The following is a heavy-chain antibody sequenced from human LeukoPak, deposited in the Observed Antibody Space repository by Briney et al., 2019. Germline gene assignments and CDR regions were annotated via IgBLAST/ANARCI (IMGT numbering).Heavy chain of an antibody. CDR1: GYTFTSYD. V-gene: IGHV1-8*02. J-gene: IGHJ4*02. Sequence: ASVKVSCKASGYTFTSYDINWVRQATGQGLEWMGWMNPNSGNTGYAQKFQGRVTMTSNTSISTAYMELSSLRSEDTAVYYCARDRGGDSSGYYTYFDYWGQGTLVTVSS. CDR2: MNPNSGNT. CDR3: ARDRGGDSSGYYTYFDY. D-gene: IGHD3-22*01.